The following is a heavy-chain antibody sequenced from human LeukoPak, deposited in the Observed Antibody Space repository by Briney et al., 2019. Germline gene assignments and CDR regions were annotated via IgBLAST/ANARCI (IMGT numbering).Heavy chain of an antibody. CDR2: ISGSGSTI. CDR1: GFTFSDYY. Sequence: GGSLRLSCAASGFTFSDYYMSWIRQAPGKGLEWVSYISGSGSTIYYADSVKGRFTISRDNAKNSLYLQTNSLRAEDTAVYYCARGVAGATTSSMVFDYWGQGTLVTVSS. D-gene: IGHD1-26*01. CDR3: ARGVAGATTSSMVFDY. V-gene: IGHV3-11*01. J-gene: IGHJ4*02.